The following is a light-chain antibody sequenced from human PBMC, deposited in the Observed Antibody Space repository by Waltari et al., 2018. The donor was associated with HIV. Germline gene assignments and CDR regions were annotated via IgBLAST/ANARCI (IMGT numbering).Light chain of an antibody. V-gene: IGLV2-14*03. CDR2: DVS. CDR3: SSYTSSSTLEV. Sequence: QSALTQPASVSGSPGQSLTISCPGTSSDVGGYHYVSWYQQHPGKAPKLMIYDVSNRPSGVSNRFSGSKSGNTASLTISGLQAEDEADYYCSSYTSSSTLEVFGGGTKLTVL. J-gene: IGLJ3*02. CDR1: SSDVGGYHY.